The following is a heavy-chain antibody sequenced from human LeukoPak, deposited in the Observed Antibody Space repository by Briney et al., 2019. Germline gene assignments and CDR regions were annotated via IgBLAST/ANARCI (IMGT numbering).Heavy chain of an antibody. D-gene: IGHD1-26*01. CDR3: ARALPNSGSYPFDP. CDR1: GHTFPSYV. CDR2: MNPNSGNT. V-gene: IGHV1-8*01. Sequence: ASVNVSCKASGHTFPSYVINWVRQATGQGLEWMGWMNPNSGNTGYAQKFQGRVTMTRNTSISTAYMELSSLRSEDTAVYYCARALPNSGSYPFDPWGQGTLVTVSS. J-gene: IGHJ5*02.